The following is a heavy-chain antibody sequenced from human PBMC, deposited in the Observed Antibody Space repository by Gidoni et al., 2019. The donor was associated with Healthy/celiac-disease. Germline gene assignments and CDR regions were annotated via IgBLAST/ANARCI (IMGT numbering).Heavy chain of an antibody. CDR2: FDPEDGET. CDR1: VYSLPELA. D-gene: IGHD5-18*01. J-gene: IGHJ4*02. V-gene: IGHV1-24*01. CDR3: ATDRVGGYSYGYSYY. Sequence: VQLVQSGAEVKKPGASVKVSCKVSVYSLPELAMHLVRQAPGKGLERMGGFDPEDGETIYAQKFQGRVTMTEETSTDTAYMELSSMRSEDTAVYYCATDRVGGYSYGYSYYWGQGTLVTVSS.